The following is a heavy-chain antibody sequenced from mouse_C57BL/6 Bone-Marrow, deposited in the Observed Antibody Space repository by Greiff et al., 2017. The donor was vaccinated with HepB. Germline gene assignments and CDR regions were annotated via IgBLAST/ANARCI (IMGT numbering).Heavy chain of an antibody. CDR1: GYTFTDYN. CDR2: INPNNGGT. Sequence: EVHLVESGPELVKPGASVKIPCKASGYTFTDYNMDWVKQSHGKSLEWIGDINPNNGGTIYNQKFKGKATLTVDKSSSTAYMELRSLTSEDTAVYYCARDYYGSSLYAMDYWGQGTSVTVSS. J-gene: IGHJ4*01. V-gene: IGHV1-18*01. D-gene: IGHD1-1*01. CDR3: ARDYYGSSLYAMDY.